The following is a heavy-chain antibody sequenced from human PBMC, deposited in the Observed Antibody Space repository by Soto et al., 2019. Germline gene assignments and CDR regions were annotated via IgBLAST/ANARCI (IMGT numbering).Heavy chain of an antibody. CDR1: GFTFSSYA. V-gene: IGHV3-23*01. J-gene: IGHJ6*02. CDR3: AKQNTIFGVFVPLYYYGMDV. CDR2: ISAGSDNP. Sequence: EEQLLESGGGLVQPGGSLRLSCAASGFTFSSYALSWVRQAPGKGLEWVSTISAGSDNPYYADSVKGRFSISRDNSKNTVYLQMHSVRAEDTAIYYCAKQNTIFGVFVPLYYYGMDVWGQGTTVTVS. D-gene: IGHD3-3*01.